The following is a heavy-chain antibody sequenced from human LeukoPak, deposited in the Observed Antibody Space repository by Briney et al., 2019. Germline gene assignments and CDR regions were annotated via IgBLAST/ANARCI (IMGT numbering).Heavy chain of an antibody. J-gene: IGHJ4*02. Sequence: AGGSLRLSCAASGFTFSSYAMTWVRQAPGKGLEWVSAISGSGGRIYYSDSVKGRFTISRDNSRNTLYLQMNSLRAEDIAVYYCARDGVSGNDWQPDYWGQGTLVTVSS. V-gene: IGHV3-23*01. CDR1: GFTFSSYA. CDR2: ISGSGGRI. CDR3: ARDGVSGNDWQPDY. D-gene: IGHD1-1*01.